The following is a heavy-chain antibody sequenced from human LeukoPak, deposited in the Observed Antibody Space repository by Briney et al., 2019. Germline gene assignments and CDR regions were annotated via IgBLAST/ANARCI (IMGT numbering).Heavy chain of an antibody. V-gene: IGHV3-9*01. CDR3: AKGDNYYDALDY. D-gene: IGHD3-22*01. Sequence: GGSLRLSCAASGFTFDDYAMHWVRQAPGKGLEWVSGISWNSGSIGYADSVKGRFTISRDNAKNSLYPQMNSLRAEDTALYYCAKGDNYYDALDYWGQGTLVTVSS. CDR2: ISWNSGSI. CDR1: GFTFDDYA. J-gene: IGHJ4*02.